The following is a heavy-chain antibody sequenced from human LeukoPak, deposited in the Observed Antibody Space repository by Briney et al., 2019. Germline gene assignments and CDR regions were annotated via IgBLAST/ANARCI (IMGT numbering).Heavy chain of an antibody. D-gene: IGHD6-13*01. CDR1: GFTISAYE. Sequence: GGSLRLSCTASGFTISAYEMSWVREAPGKGLEWISYISSSGSSIYYADSVKGRFIISRDNAKNSLYLHMNSLRAEDTAVYYCARAKYSNSWNDVFDIWGQGTVVSVSS. CDR3: ARAKYSNSWNDVFDI. V-gene: IGHV3-48*03. CDR2: ISSSGSSI. J-gene: IGHJ3*02.